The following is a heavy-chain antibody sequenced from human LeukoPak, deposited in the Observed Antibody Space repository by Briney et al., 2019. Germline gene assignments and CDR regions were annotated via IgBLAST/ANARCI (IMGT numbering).Heavy chain of an antibody. CDR2: IWYDGSNK. J-gene: IGHJ4*02. V-gene: IGHV3-33*01. CDR3: ARDVMVYATASCYFDY. D-gene: IGHD2-8*01. Sequence: GGSLRLSCAASGFTFSSYGMHWVRQAPGKGLEWVAVIWYDGSNKYYADSVKCRFTISRDNSKNTLYLQMNSLRAEDTAVYYCARDVMVYATASCYFDYWGQGTLVTVSS. CDR1: GFTFSSYG.